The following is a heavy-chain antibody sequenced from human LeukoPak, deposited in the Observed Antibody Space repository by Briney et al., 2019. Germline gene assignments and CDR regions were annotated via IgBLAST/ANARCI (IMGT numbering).Heavy chain of an antibody. CDR3: ARDRSLYTSMLDS. J-gene: IGHJ4*02. V-gene: IGHV1-18*01. D-gene: IGHD2-2*02. CDR2: ISGYNGNT. Sequence: ASVKVSCKASGYNFSNYGISWVRQAPGQGLEWMGWISGYNGNTNYAQKLQGRVTMTTDTSTTTAYMELRSLRSDDTAVCYCARDRSLYTSMLDSWGQGTLVTVSS. CDR1: GYNFSNYG.